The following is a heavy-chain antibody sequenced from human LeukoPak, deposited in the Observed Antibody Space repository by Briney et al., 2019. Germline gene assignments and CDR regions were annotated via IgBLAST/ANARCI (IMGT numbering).Heavy chain of an antibody. CDR1: GASISSYY. Sequence: SETLSLTCTVSGASISSYYWSWIRQPPGKGLEWIGYIYYSGSTNYNPSLKSRVTISVDTPKNQFSLKLSSVTAADTAVYYCARDRNHGSGSFSYDCWGQGTLVTVSS. CDR3: ARDRNHGSGSFSYDC. CDR2: IYYSGST. J-gene: IGHJ4*02. V-gene: IGHV4-59*01. D-gene: IGHD3-10*01.